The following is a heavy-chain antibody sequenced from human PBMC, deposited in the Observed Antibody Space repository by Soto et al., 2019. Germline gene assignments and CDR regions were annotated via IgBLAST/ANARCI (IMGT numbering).Heavy chain of an antibody. J-gene: IGHJ5*02. D-gene: IGHD6-13*01. V-gene: IGHV1-2*02. Sequence: GASVKVSCKASGYTFTGYYMHWVRQAPGQGLEWMGWINPNSGGTNYAQKFQGRVTMTKDTSTDTAYMELSSLRSEDTAVYYCATRELVRGDNWFDPWGQGTLVTVSS. CDR2: INPNSGGT. CDR3: ATRELVRGDNWFDP. CDR1: GYTFTGYY.